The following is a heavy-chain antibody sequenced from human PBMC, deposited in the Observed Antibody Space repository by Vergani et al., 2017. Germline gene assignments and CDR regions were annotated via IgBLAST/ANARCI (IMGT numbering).Heavy chain of an antibody. CDR3: TSPLYCGSVSNDY. Sequence: EVQLVESGGGLVQPGGSLKLSCAASGFTFSGSAMHWVRQASGKGLEWVGRIRSKANSYATAYAASVKGRFTISRDDSKNTAYLQMNSLKTEDTAVYYCTSPLYCGSVSNDYWGQGTLVTVSS. D-gene: IGHD3-10*01. CDR1: GFTFSGSA. V-gene: IGHV3-73*02. J-gene: IGHJ4*02. CDR2: IRSKANSYAT.